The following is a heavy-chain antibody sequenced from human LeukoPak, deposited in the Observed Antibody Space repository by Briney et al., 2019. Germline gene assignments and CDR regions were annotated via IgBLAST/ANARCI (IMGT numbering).Heavy chain of an antibody. CDR1: GFTFSSYS. V-gene: IGHV3-21*01. J-gene: IGHJ6*02. CDR3: ARARRDIVVVPTSKLYYYYYGMDV. D-gene: IGHD2-2*01. Sequence: PGGSLRLSCAASGFTFSSYSMNWVRQAPGKGLEWVSSISSSSSYIYYADSVKGRFTISRDNAKNSLYLQMNSLRAEDTAVYYCARARRDIVVVPTSKLYYYYYGMDVWGQGTTVTVSS. CDR2: ISSSSSYI.